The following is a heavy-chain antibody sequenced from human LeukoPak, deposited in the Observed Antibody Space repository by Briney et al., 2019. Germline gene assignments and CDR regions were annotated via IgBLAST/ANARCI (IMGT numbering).Heavy chain of an antibody. CDR3: ARTPGGSDGAFDI. J-gene: IGHJ3*02. CDR2: IIPIFGTA. Sequence: EASVKVSCKASGGTFSSYAISWVRQAPGQGLEWMGGIIPIFGTANYAQKFQGRVTITADESTSTAYMELSSLRSEDTAVYYCARTPGGSDGAFDIWGQGTMVTVSS. D-gene: IGHD5-12*01. V-gene: IGHV1-69*13. CDR1: GGTFSSYA.